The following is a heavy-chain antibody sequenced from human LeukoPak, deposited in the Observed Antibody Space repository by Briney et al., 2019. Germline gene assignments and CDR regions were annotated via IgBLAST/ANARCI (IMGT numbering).Heavy chain of an antibody. J-gene: IGHJ2*01. CDR2: ITRSSHI. CDR3: ATSGDYGYFDL. V-gene: IGHV3-21*01. CDR1: GFTVRNYS. D-gene: IGHD4-17*01. Sequence: PGGSLRLSCAASGFTVRNYSLNWVRQAPGKGLEWVSSITRSSHIYWIDSVKGRFTISRDNAKNSQNLQMNSLRAEDTAVYYCATSGDYGYFDLWGRGTLSLSPQ.